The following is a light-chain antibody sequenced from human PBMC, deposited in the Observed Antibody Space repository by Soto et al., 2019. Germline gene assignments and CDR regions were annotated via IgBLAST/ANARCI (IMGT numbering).Light chain of an antibody. Sequence: EIVLTQSPATLSLSPGERATLSCRASQSVTSFLAWYQQKPGQAPRLLIYDASHRTAGIPARFSGSGSGTDFTLTISSLQPEDFATYYCQQSYSTPFTFGPGTKVDIK. V-gene: IGKV3-11*01. CDR1: QSVTSF. CDR2: DAS. CDR3: QQSYSTPFT. J-gene: IGKJ3*01.